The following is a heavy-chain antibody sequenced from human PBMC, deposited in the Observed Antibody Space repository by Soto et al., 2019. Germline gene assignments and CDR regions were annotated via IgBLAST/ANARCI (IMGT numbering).Heavy chain of an antibody. V-gene: IGHV1-3*01. CDR1: GYTFTSYA. Sequence: RASVKVSCKASGYTFTSYAMHWVRQAPGQRLEWMGWINAGNGNTKYSQKFQGRVTITRDTSASTAYMELSSLRSEDTAVYYCARGVLGYCSGGSCYDYWGQGTLVTVSS. J-gene: IGHJ4*02. D-gene: IGHD2-15*01. CDR2: INAGNGNT. CDR3: ARGVLGYCSGGSCYDY.